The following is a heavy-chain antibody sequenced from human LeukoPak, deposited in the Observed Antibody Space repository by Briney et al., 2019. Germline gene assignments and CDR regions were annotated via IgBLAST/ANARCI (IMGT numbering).Heavy chain of an antibody. Sequence: SETLSLTCTVSGGSISSSSYYWGWIRQPPGKGLEWIGSIYYSGSTYYNPSLKSRVTISVDTSKNQFSLKLSSVTAADTAVYYCARDPSFGYSSSWDLLNHWYFDLWGRGTLVTVSS. V-gene: IGHV4-39*07. CDR1: GGSISSSSYY. CDR2: IYYSGST. CDR3: ARDPSFGYSSSWDLLNHWYFDL. J-gene: IGHJ2*01. D-gene: IGHD6-13*01.